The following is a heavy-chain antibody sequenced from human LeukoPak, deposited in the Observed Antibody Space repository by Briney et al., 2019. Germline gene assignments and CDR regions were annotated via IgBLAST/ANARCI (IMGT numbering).Heavy chain of an antibody. D-gene: IGHD3-3*01. J-gene: IGHJ4*02. CDR1: GGSFSGYY. CDR3: ARARYDFWSGSYRFDY. CDR2: INHSGST. V-gene: IGHV4-34*01. Sequence: SETLSLTCAVYGGSFSGYYWSWIRQPPGKGREWIGEINHSGSTNYNPSLKSRVTISVDTSKNQFSLKLSSVTAADTAVYYCARARYDFWSGSYRFDYWGQGTLVTVSS.